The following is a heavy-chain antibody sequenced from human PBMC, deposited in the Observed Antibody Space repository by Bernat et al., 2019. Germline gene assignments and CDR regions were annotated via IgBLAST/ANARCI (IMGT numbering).Heavy chain of an antibody. CDR3: AREVVGATEDDAFDI. V-gene: IGHV3-66*01. CDR1: GFTVSSNY. J-gene: IGHJ3*02. D-gene: IGHD1-26*01. Sequence: EVQLVESGGGLVQPGGSLRLSCAASGFTVSSNYMSWVRQAPGKGLEWVSVIYSGGSTYYADPVKGRFTISRDNSKNTLYLQMNSLRAEDKAVDYCAREVVGATEDDAFDIWGQGTMVTVSS. CDR2: IYSGGST.